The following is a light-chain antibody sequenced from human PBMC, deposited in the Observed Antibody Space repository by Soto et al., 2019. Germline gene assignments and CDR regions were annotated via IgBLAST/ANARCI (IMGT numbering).Light chain of an antibody. CDR1: SSDVGGYNY. J-gene: IGLJ2*01. Sequence: QSVLTQPASVSGSPGQSITISCIGTSSDVGGYNYVSWYQQHPGKAPKLMIYGVSNRPSGVSNRFSGSKSGNTASLTISGLRAEDEANYYCSSYSSSSPVVFGGGTKLTVL. CDR3: SSYSSSSPVV. V-gene: IGLV2-14*01. CDR2: GVS.